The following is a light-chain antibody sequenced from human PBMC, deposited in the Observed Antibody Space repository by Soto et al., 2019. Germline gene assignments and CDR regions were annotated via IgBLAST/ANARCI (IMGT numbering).Light chain of an antibody. CDR2: SAS. V-gene: IGKV1-39*01. J-gene: IGKJ2*01. CDR1: QGITDY. Sequence: DIQMTQSPSSLSASVGDRVAITCRAGQGITDYLNWYQQKAGKAPKLLISSASRLQSGVPARFSGSRSGTDFTLTINSLQAEDFATYYCEQTYSAPPTVGQATKLE. CDR3: EQTYSAPPT.